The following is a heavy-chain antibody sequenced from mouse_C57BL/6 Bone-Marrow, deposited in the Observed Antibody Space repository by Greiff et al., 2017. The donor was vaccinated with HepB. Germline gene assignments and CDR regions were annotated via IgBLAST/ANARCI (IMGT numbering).Heavy chain of an antibody. J-gene: IGHJ2*01. CDR3: AILNWDPVEYYFDY. D-gene: IGHD4-1*01. V-gene: IGHV1-63*01. CDR2: IYPGGGYT. CDR1: GYTFTNYW. Sequence: QVQLQQSGAELVRPGPSVKMSCKASGYTFTNYWIGWAKQRPGHGLEWIGDIYPGGGYTNYNEKFKGKATLTADKSSSTAYMQFSSLTSEDSAIYYCAILNWDPVEYYFDYWGQGTTLTVSS.